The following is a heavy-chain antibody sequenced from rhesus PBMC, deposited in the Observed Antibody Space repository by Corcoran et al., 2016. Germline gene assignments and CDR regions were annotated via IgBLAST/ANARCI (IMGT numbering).Heavy chain of an antibody. CDR2: IYGNSAST. D-gene: IGHD2-8*01. CDR1: GVSISSSY. Sequence: QLQLQESGPGLVKPSETLSVTCAVSGVSISSSYWSWIRQAPGKGLELIGYIYGNSASTNYNPSLKNRVTILKDTAKNQFSLKLSSVTAADTAVYYCARDSDIVVVVSATSFDYWGQGVLVTVSS. CDR3: ARDSDIVVVVSATSFDY. J-gene: IGHJ4*01. V-gene: IGHV4-169*02.